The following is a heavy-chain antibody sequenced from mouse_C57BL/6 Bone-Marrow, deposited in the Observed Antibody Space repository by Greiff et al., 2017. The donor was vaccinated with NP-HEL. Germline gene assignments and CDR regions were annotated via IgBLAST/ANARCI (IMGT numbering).Heavy chain of an antibody. CDR1: GYTFTSYT. CDR3: ASRGSSYGGYAMDY. CDR2: INPSSGYT. J-gene: IGHJ4*01. Sequence: VMLVESGAELARPGASVKMSCKASGYTFTSYTMHWVKQRPGQGLEWIGYINPSSGYTKYNQKFKDKATLTADKSSSTAYMQLSSLTSEDSAVYYCASRGSSYGGYAMDYWGQGTSVTVSS. D-gene: IGHD1-1*01. V-gene: IGHV1-4*01.